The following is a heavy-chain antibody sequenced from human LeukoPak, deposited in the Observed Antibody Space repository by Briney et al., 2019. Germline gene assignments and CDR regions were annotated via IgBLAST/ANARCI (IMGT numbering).Heavy chain of an antibody. Sequence: ASVKVSCKASGYTFTSYGISWVRQAPGQGLEWMGWISAYNGNTNYAQKPQGRVTMTTDTSTSTAYMELRSLRSDDTAVYYCARGPRRAYCSSTSCPLQTDYWGQGTLVTVSS. J-gene: IGHJ4*02. CDR2: ISAYNGNT. D-gene: IGHD2-2*01. CDR1: GYTFTSYG. V-gene: IGHV1-18*04. CDR3: ARGPRRAYCSSTSCPLQTDY.